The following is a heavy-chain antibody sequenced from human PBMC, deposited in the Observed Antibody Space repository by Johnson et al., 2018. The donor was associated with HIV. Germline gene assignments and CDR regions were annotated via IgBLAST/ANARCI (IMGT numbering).Heavy chain of an antibody. V-gene: IGHV3-7*01. Sequence: VQLVESGGGVAQPGRSLRLSCAASGLTFSFYAMSWVRQAPGKGLEWVANIKQDGSETYSVDSVKGRFTISRDNSKNTLYLQMNSLRSEDTAVYYCAKEGEYFYDSSGFDAFDIWGQGTMVTVSS. CDR3: AKEGEYFYDSSGFDAFDI. CDR1: GLTFSFYA. J-gene: IGHJ3*02. D-gene: IGHD3-22*01. CDR2: IKQDGSET.